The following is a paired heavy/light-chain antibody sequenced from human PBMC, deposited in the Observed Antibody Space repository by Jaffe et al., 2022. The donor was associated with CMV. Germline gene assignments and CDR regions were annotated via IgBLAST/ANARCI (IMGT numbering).Heavy chain of an antibody. CDR2: ISSSSGYI. CDR1: GFTFSNYN. J-gene: IGHJ6*02. Sequence: EVQLVESGGGLVKPGGSLRLSCAASGFTFSNYNMNWVRQAPGKGLEWVSSISSSSGYISYADSVKGRFTISRDNAKNSLYLQMNSLRAEDTAVYYCARDAHYDSRALSSGMDVWGQGTTVTVSS. D-gene: IGHD3-22*01. V-gene: IGHV3-21*01. CDR3: ARDAHYDSRALSSGMDV.
Light chain of an antibody. Sequence: SYELTQPPSVSVSPGQTARITCSGDALPKQYAYWYQQKPGQAPVLVIYKDSERPSGIPERFSGSSSGTTVTLTISGVQAEDEADYYCQSADSSGTSVVFGGGTKLTVL. CDR2: KDS. CDR3: QSADSSGTSVV. V-gene: IGLV3-25*03. J-gene: IGLJ2*01. CDR1: ALPKQY.